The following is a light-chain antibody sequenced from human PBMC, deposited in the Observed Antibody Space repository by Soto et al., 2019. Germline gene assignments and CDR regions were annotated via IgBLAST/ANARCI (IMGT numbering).Light chain of an antibody. J-gene: IGKJ3*01. Sequence: EIVLTQSPATLYLSPGERATLSCRASQSVSFYLAWYQQKPGQAPRLLIYDASNRATGIPARFSGSGSGTDFTLTISSLEPEDFAVYYCQQRSNWPRTFGPGTKVDIK. CDR3: QQRSNWPRT. CDR2: DAS. CDR1: QSVSFY. V-gene: IGKV3-11*01.